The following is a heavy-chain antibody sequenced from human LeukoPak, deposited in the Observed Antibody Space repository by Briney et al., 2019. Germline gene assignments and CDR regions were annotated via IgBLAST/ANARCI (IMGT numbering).Heavy chain of an antibody. CDR2: IYYSGST. Sequence: PSETLSLTCTVSGGSISGYYWSWVRQPPGKGLEWIGYIYYSGSTNYNPSLKSRVTISVDTSKNQFSLKLSSVTAADTAVYYCARAGPPMDYYYYYGMDVWGQGTTVTVSS. CDR1: GGSISGYY. J-gene: IGHJ6*02. D-gene: IGHD5-24*01. CDR3: ARAGPPMDYYYYYGMDV. V-gene: IGHV4-59*01.